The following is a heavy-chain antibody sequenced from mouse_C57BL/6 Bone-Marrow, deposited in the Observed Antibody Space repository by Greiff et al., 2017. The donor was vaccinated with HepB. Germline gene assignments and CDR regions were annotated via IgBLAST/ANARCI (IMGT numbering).Heavy chain of an antibody. Sequence: VKLMESGPGILQSSQTLSLTCSFSGFSLSTSGMGVSWIRQPSGKGLEWLAHIYWDDDKRYNPSLKSRLTISKDTSRNQVFLKITSVDTADTATYYCARRGYGSSHEWYFDVWGTGTTVTVSS. CDR2: IYWDDDK. J-gene: IGHJ1*03. CDR3: ARRGYGSSHEWYFDV. V-gene: IGHV8-12*01. CDR1: GFSLSTSGMG. D-gene: IGHD1-1*01.